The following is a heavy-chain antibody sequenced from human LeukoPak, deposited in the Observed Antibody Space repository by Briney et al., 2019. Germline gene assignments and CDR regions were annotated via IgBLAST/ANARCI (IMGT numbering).Heavy chain of an antibody. Sequence: PGGSLRLSCAASGFTFSSYSMNWVRQAPGKGLEWVSYISSSSSTIYYADSVKGRFTISRDNAKNSLYLQMNSLRAEDTAVYYCARDRYYYSSGYYYYYMDVWGKGTTVTVSS. J-gene: IGHJ6*03. CDR2: ISSSSSTI. D-gene: IGHD3-10*01. V-gene: IGHV3-48*01. CDR1: GFTFSSYS. CDR3: ARDRYYYSSGYYYYYMDV.